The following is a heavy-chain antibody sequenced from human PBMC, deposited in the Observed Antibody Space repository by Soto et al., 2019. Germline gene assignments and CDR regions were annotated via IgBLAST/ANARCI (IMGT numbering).Heavy chain of an antibody. D-gene: IGHD1-26*01. CDR1: GGTFSSYS. J-gene: IGHJ4*02. CDR2: SIPIFGTA. CDR3: ARDGGRHSGGIDY. Sequence: QVQLVQSGAEVKKPGSSVKVSCKASGGTFSSYSINWVRQAPGQGLEWMGESIPIFGTANYAQTFQGRVTITADESTSPAYMDLRSMRSEDTAVYYCARDGGRHSGGIDYWGQGTLVTVS. V-gene: IGHV1-69*01.